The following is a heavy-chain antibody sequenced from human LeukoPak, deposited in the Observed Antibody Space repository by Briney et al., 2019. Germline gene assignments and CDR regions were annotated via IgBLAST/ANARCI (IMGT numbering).Heavy chain of an antibody. J-gene: IGHJ5*02. CDR3: AANWGGTIFGVVRRYNWFDP. Sequence: PSETLSLTCTVSGGSISSYYWSWIRQPPGKGLEWIGYIYYSGSTNYNPSLKSRVTISVDKSKNQFSLKLSSVTAADTAVYYCAANWGGTIFGVVRRYNWFDPWGQGTLVTVSS. D-gene: IGHD3-3*01. V-gene: IGHV4-59*12. CDR2: IYYSGST. CDR1: GGSISSYY.